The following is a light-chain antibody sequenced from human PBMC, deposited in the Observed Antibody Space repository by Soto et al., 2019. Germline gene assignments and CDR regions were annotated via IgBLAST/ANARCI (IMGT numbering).Light chain of an antibody. J-gene: IGKJ4*01. CDR3: HQRSNWPST. CDR2: DAS. Sequence: EIVLTQSPATLSLSPGERATLSCRASQSVSRYLAWYQQKPGQAPRLLIYDASNMATGIPARFSGSGYGTDFTLTITSVEPEEFEDYYCHQRSNWPSTFGGGNKVEIK. V-gene: IGKV3-11*01. CDR1: QSVSRY.